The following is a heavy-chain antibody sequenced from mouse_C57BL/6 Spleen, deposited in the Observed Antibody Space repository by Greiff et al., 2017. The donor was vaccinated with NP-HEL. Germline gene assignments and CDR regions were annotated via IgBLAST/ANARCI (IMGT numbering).Heavy chain of an antibody. D-gene: IGHD1-1*01. CDR1: GFTFSDYY. V-gene: IGHV5-16*01. J-gene: IGHJ2*01. CDR2: INYDGSST. Sequence: EVMLVESEGGLVQPGSSMKLSCTASGFTFSDYYMAWVRQVPEKGLEWVANINYDGSSTYYLDSLKSRFIISRDNAKNILYLQMSSLKSEDTATYYCARRELRSHYFDYWGQGTTLTVSS. CDR3: ARRELRSHYFDY.